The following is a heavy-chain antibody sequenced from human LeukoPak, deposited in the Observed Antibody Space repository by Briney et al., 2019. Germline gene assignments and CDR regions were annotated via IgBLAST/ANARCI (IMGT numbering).Heavy chain of an antibody. J-gene: IGHJ5*02. CDR1: GGSFSGYY. V-gene: IGHV4-34*01. CDR3: ARGNGWATVIGWFDP. CDR2: INHSGST. D-gene: IGHD4-17*01. Sequence: SETLSLTCAVYGGSFSGYYWSWIRQPPGKGLEWIGGINHSGSTNYNPSLKSRVTISVDTSKNQFSLKLSSVTAADTAVYYCARGNGWATVIGWFDPWGQGTLVTVSS.